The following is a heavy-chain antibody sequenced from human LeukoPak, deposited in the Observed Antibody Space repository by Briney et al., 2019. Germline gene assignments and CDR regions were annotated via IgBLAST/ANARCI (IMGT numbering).Heavy chain of an antibody. V-gene: IGHV4-30-4*08. CDR2: IYYSGST. Sequence: SETLSLTCTVSGGPISSGDYYWSWIRQPPGKGLEWIGYIYYSGSTYYNPSLKSRVTISVDTSKNQLSLKLSSVTAADTAVYYCAREFGVVTVYYDYWGQGTLVTVSS. CDR3: AREFGVVTVYYDY. J-gene: IGHJ4*02. D-gene: IGHD3-3*01. CDR1: GGPISSGDYY.